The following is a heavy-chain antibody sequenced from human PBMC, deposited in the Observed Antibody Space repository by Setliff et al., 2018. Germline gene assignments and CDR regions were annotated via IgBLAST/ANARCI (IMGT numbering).Heavy chain of an antibody. CDR3: VRGPGPSVVVAIPFDH. D-gene: IGHD5-12*01. V-gene: IGHV1-18*01. CDR2: ISPVYGIA. CDR1: GYSFTNYG. J-gene: IGHJ4*02. Sequence: ASVKVSCKAFGYSFTNYGLNWVRQAPGQGLEWMGWISPVYGIANYARKFQGKVTLTADTSTTTAYLELASLRDDDTAVYYCVRGPGPSVVVAIPFDHWGQGSLVTVSS.